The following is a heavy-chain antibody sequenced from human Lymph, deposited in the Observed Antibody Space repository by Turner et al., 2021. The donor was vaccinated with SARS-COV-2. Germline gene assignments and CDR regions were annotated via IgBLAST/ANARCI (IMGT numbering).Heavy chain of an antibody. D-gene: IGHD4-17*01. J-gene: IGHJ4*02. CDR2: IYSGGST. CDR1: GFTVSSNY. CDR3: ARVLPYGDYFDY. Sequence: EVQLVESGGGLIQPGGSRRLACAASGFTVSSNYMTWVRQAPGKGLELVSLIYSGGSTYYADSVKGRFTISRDNSKNTLYLQMNSLRADDTAVYYCARVLPYGDYFDYWGQGTLVTVSS. V-gene: IGHV3-53*01.